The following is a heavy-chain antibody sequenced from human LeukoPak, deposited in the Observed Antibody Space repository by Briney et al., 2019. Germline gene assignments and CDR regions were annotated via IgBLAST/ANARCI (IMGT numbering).Heavy chain of an antibody. CDR1: GGSISSGSYY. J-gene: IGHJ3*02. V-gene: IGHV4-61*02. CDR3: ARDSKPAAKDAFDI. D-gene: IGHD2-2*01. Sequence: SQTLSLTCTDSGGSISSGSYYWSWIRQPAGKGLEWIGRIYTSGSTNYNPSLKSRVTISVDTSKNQFSLKLSSVTAADTAVYYCARDSKPAAKDAFDIWGQGTMVTVSS. CDR2: IYTSGST.